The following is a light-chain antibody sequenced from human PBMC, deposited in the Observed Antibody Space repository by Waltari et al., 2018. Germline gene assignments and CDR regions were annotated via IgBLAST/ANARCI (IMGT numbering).Light chain of an antibody. CDR2: KES. J-gene: IGKJ1*01. CDR1: QSISMW. CDR3: QQYDTHRT. V-gene: IGKV1-5*03. Sequence: DIQMTQSPSTLSASVGDRVTITCRASQSISMWVAWYQQKPGEAPKLLISKESILKTGVPFRFSGSGSGTEFTLTISSLQPDDVATYYCQQYDTHRTFGQGTKVDLK.